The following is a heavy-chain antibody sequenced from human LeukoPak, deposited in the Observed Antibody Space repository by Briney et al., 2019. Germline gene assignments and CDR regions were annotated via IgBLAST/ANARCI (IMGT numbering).Heavy chain of an antibody. Sequence: ASVKVSCKASGYTFTGYYMHWVRQAPGQGLEWMGRINPNSGGTNYAQKFQGRVTMTRDTSISTAYMELSRLRSDDTAVYYCARDLHRYSSYYFDYWGQGTLVTVSS. CDR1: GYTFTGYY. CDR2: INPNSGGT. V-gene: IGHV1-2*06. J-gene: IGHJ4*02. D-gene: IGHD5-18*01. CDR3: ARDLHRYSSYYFDY.